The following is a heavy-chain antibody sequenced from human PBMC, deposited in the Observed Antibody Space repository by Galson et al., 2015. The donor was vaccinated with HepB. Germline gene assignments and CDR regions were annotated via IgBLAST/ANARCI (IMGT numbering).Heavy chain of an antibody. D-gene: IGHD3-10*01. CDR2: IYHSGGT. J-gene: IGHJ4*02. V-gene: IGHV4-4*02. CDR3: ARAKEGRGYFDY. Sequence: SETLSLTCAVSGDSIGSDSWWSWVRQPPGEGLEWIGEIYHSGGTNYRPSLKSRVTISVDKSQNLFSLKLTFVTAADTAVYYCARAKEGRGYFDYWGQGTLVTVSS. CDR1: GDSIGSDSW.